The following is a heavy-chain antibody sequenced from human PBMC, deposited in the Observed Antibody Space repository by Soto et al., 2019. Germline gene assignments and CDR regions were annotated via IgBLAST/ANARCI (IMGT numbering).Heavy chain of an antibody. CDR2: IIPIFGTA. CDR3: ASLNDDSLTGYQYNWFDP. CDR1: GGTFSSYA. J-gene: IGHJ5*02. D-gene: IGHD3-9*01. Sequence: GASVKVSCKASGGTFSSYAISWVRQAPGQGLEWMGGIIPIFGTANYAQKFQGRATITADESTSTAYMELSSVTAADTAVYYCASLNDDSLTGYQYNWFDPWGQGTLVTVSS. V-gene: IGHV1-69*13.